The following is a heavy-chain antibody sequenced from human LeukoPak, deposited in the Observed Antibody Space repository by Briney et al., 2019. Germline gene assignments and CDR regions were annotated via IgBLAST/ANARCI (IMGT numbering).Heavy chain of an antibody. D-gene: IGHD3-22*01. CDR2: INTDGTYI. J-gene: IGHJ6*02. CDR1: GFTFSAYW. Sequence: GGSLRLSWAASGFTFSAYWFHWVRQAPGKGLMWVSRINTDGTYIHYADSVKGRFTISRDNAKKTLYLQMNSLRVEDTAVYYCTRDSYDGSVYYGVDVWGQGTTVTVSS. CDR3: TRDSYDGSVYYGVDV. V-gene: IGHV3-74*01.